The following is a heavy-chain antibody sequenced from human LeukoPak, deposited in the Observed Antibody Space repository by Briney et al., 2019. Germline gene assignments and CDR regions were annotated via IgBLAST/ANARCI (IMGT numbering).Heavy chain of an antibody. D-gene: IGHD6-13*01. CDR3: ASLAAAGRNAFDI. CDR1: GYTFTSYY. J-gene: IGHJ3*02. CDR2: INPSGGST. Sequence: GASVKVCCKASGYTFTSYYMHWVRQAPGQGLEWMGIINPSGGSTSYAQKFQGRVTMTRDTSTSTVYMELSSLRSEDTAVYYCASLAAAGRNAFDIWGQGTMVTVSS. V-gene: IGHV1-46*01.